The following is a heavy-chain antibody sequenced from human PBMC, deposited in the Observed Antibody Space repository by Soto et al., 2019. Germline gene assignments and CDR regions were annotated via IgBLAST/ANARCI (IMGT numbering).Heavy chain of an antibody. CDR1: GFTFSSYS. CDR3: ARVGGDLYS. CDR2: LSSSSSTI. J-gene: IGHJ4*02. Sequence: EVQLVESGGGLVQPGGSLRLSCAASGFTFSSYSMNWVRQAPGKGLGWVSYLSSSSSTIYYADSVKGRFTISRDKAQDSLYLQMNSLRAEDTAVYYCARVGGDLYSWGQGPLVTVSS. D-gene: IGHD2-21*02. V-gene: IGHV3-48*01.